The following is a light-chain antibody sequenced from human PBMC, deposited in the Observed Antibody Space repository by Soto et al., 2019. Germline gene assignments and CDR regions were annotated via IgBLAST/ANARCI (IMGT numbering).Light chain of an antibody. Sequence: DIQMTQSPSSLSASVGDRVTITCRASLGIRNDLGWYQNKPGKAPKRLIYAASSLQSGVPSRFSGSGSRTEFTLTISSLQPEDFATYFCLQHDSYPWTFGQGTKVDIK. J-gene: IGKJ1*01. CDR1: LGIRND. V-gene: IGKV1-17*01. CDR2: AAS. CDR3: LQHDSYPWT.